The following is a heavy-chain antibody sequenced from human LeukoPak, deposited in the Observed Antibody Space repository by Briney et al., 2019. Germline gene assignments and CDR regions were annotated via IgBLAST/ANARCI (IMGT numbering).Heavy chain of an antibody. J-gene: IGHJ4*02. CDR2: INSDGSSA. Sequence: GGSLRLSCVASGFTFSRYWMHWVRQAPGKGLVWFSHINSDGSSATYADSVKGRFTISRDNAKNTLYLQMNSLRAEDTAVYYCTRGRGTIYIFDYWGQGTLVTVSS. D-gene: IGHD2/OR15-2a*01. V-gene: IGHV3-74*01. CDR1: GFTFSRYW. CDR3: TRGRGTIYIFDY.